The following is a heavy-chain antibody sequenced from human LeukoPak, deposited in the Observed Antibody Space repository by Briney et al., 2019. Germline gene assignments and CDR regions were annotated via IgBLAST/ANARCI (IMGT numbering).Heavy chain of an antibody. CDR2: IYYSGST. Sequence: SETLSLTCTVSGGSISSNNYYWGWIRQPPGKGLESIGTIYYSGSTYYNPSLERRVTISVDTSKNQFSLKLSSVTAADTAVYYCASLRFDAFDIWGQGTMVTVSS. CDR1: GGSISSNNYY. CDR3: ASLRFDAFDI. D-gene: IGHD4-17*01. J-gene: IGHJ3*02. V-gene: IGHV4-39*07.